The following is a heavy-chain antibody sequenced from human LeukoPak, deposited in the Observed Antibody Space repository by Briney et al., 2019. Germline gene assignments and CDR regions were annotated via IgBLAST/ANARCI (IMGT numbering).Heavy chain of an antibody. CDR3: AREARSGSPDY. CDR1: GYTLTELS. Sequence: GASVKVSCKVSGYTLTELSMHWVRQAPGKGLEWMGGFDPEDGETIYAQKFQGRVTITADESTSTAYMELSSLRSEDTAVYYCAREARSGSPDYWGQGTLVTVSS. V-gene: IGHV1-24*01. CDR2: FDPEDGET. J-gene: IGHJ4*02. D-gene: IGHD3-22*01.